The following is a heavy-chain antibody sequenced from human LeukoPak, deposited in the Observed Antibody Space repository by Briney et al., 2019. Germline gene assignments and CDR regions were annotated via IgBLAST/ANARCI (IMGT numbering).Heavy chain of an antibody. CDR3: ASTELWYFDY. Sequence: SETLSLTCTVSGDSISNDDYYWSWIRQPAGKGLEWIGRFSASGNSNYNPSLKSRVTISVDTSKNQFSLKLSSVTAADTAVYYCASTELWYFDYWGQGTLVTVSS. CDR1: GDSISNDDYY. CDR2: FSASGNS. V-gene: IGHV4-61*02. J-gene: IGHJ4*02. D-gene: IGHD1-26*01.